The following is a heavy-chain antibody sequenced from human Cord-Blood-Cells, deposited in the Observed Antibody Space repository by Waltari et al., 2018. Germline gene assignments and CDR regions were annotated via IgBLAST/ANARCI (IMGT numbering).Heavy chain of an antibody. CDR2: ISWKSGSI. CDR1: GFTFDDYA. V-gene: IGHV3-9*01. CDR3: AKWRSSGWYFDY. J-gene: IGHJ4*02. Sequence: EVQLVESGGGLVQPGRSLRLSCAASGFTFDDYAMHWVRQAPGKGLEWVSGISWKSGSIGYADSVKCRFTISRDNAKNSLYLQMNSLRAEDTALYYCAKWRSSGWYFDYWGQGTLVTVSS. D-gene: IGHD6-19*01.